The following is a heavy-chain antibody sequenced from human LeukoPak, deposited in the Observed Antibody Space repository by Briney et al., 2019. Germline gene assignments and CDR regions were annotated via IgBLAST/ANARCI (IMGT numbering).Heavy chain of an antibody. J-gene: IGHJ4*02. CDR1: GFTFNDYA. CDR3: ARDFFPIVDSSWYEIGY. V-gene: IGHV3-30-3*01. D-gene: IGHD6-13*01. CDR2: ISYDGYDK. Sequence: GGSLRLSCAASGFTFNDYAMYWVRQTPGKGLEWVTLISYDGYDKSYADSVRGRFTISRDNSKNTLYLQMDSLRSDDTAVYYCARDFFPIVDSSWYEIGYWGQGTLVTVSS.